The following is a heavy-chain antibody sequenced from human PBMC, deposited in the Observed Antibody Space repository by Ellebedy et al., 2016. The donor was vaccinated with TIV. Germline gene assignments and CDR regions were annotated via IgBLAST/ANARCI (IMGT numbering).Heavy chain of an antibody. D-gene: IGHD4-17*01. Sequence: ASVKVSCXASGGTFSTYAISWVRQAPGQGLEWMGGIIPIFGTANYAQKLQGRVTMTTDTSTSTAYMELRSLRSDDTAVYYCARDDYGDRYGMDVWGQGTTVTVSS. CDR3: ARDDYGDRYGMDV. CDR2: IIPIFGTA. J-gene: IGHJ6*02. CDR1: GGTFSTYA. V-gene: IGHV1-69*05.